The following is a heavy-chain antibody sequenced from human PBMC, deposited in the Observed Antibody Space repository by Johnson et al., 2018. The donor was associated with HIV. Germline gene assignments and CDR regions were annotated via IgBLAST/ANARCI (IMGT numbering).Heavy chain of an antibody. D-gene: IGHD2-15*01. CDR2: IKSETDGGTA. CDR3: ARADGSYYDRASWAFAI. Sequence: VQLVESGGGLVKPGGSLRLSCAASGFPFSNAWMSWVSQAPGKGLEWVGRIKSETDGGTADYITSVKGRFTIPRDDSKNTLYLQMKSLRAEDTAIYYCARADGSYYDRASWAFAIWGQGTMVTVSS. CDR1: GFPFSNAW. J-gene: IGHJ3*02. V-gene: IGHV3-15*01.